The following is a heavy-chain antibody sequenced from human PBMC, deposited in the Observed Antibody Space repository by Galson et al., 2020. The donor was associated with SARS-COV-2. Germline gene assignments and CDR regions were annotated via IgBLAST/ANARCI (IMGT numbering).Heavy chain of an antibody. CDR1: GFTVSSKY. V-gene: IGHV3-53*01. D-gene: IGHD3-9*01. CDR3: AREADYDILTAKIDYWHFDL. J-gene: IGHJ2*01. CDR2: IYRGGKT. Sequence: GESLKTYCAASGFTVSSKYMSWVRQAPATGLEWVSVIYRGGKTYYADSAKGRFTISRDSSKNTVYLQMNSLRAEDTAVYYCAREADYDILTAKIDYWHFDLGGRGTLVTVSS.